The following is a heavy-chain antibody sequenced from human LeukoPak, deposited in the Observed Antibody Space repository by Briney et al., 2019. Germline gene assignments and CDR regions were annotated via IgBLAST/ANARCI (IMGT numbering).Heavy chain of an antibody. CDR1: GFTVSSNY. CDR2: IYSGGGT. D-gene: IGHD3-9*01. J-gene: IGHJ5*02. CDR3: ARLTT. Sequence: GGSLRLSCAASGFTVSSNYMSRVRQAPGKGLEWVSLIYSGGGTYYADSVKGRFTISRDNFNNTMYLQMNSLRAEDTAVYYCARLTTWGQGTLVTVSS. V-gene: IGHV3-66*01.